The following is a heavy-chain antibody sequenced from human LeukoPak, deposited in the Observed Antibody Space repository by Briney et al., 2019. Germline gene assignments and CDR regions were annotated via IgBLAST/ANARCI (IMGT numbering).Heavy chain of an antibody. D-gene: IGHD5-12*01. CDR3: ARDHRYAFDN. V-gene: IGHV3-48*04. J-gene: IGHJ4*02. CDR2: VGISSGNT. CDR1: GFTSRVYS. Sequence: GGCLRLSRGAPGFTSRVYSVSWVRAAPGEGLGWISYVGISSGNTKYAASVKGRFTISGDSATHSVFLQMNNLRVEDTAVYYCARDHRYAFDNWGQGTLVTVSS.